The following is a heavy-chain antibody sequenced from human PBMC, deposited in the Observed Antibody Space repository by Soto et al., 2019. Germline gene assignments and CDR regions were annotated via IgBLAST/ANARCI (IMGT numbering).Heavy chain of an antibody. V-gene: IGHV3-74*01. Sequence: HPGGSLRLSCAASGFTFSSYWMHWVRQAPGKGLVWVSRINSDGSSTSYADSVKGRFTISRDNAKNTLYLQMNSLRAEDTAVYYCARDVDTAMVFPYGMDVWGQGTTVTVSS. CDR2: INSDGSST. J-gene: IGHJ6*02. CDR3: ARDVDTAMVFPYGMDV. CDR1: GFTFSSYW. D-gene: IGHD5-18*01.